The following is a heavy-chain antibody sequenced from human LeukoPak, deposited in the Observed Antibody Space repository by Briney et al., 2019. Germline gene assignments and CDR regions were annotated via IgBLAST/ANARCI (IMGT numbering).Heavy chain of an antibody. CDR3: ARGGVATVHFYFDY. D-gene: IGHD5-12*01. J-gene: IGHJ4*02. CDR1: GFTFGSYA. Sequence: PGGSLRLSCTGSGFTFGSYALQWVRQAPGKGLEWVAVTFSSGNIAYYGDSVKGRFTISRDNSKNTLYLQMNSLRSEDTAIYYCARGGVATVHFYFDYWGQGALVTVSS. V-gene: IGHV3-30-3*01. CDR2: TFSSGNIA.